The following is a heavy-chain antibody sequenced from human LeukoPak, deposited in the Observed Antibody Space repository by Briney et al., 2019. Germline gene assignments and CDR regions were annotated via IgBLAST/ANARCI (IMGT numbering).Heavy chain of an antibody. Sequence: SETLSLTCAVYGGSFSGYYWSWIRQPPGKGLEWIGEINHCGSTSYKPSLKSRVTISVDTSKKQFSLKLSSVTAADTAVYYCARTMRYCSSNSCNPSYYYYYMDVWGKGTTVTVSS. CDR2: INHCGST. CDR3: ARTMRYCSSNSCNPSYYYYYMDV. CDR1: GGSFSGYY. V-gene: IGHV4-34*01. D-gene: IGHD2-2*01. J-gene: IGHJ6*03.